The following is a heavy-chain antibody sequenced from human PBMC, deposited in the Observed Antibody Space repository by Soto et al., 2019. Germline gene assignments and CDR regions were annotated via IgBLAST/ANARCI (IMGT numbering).Heavy chain of an antibody. Sequence: QVHLVQSGAEVTKAGSSVKVSCKASGGTFSSHAFSWVRQAPGQGLEWVGGIIPIFETANYAQEFQGRVTISAYESTNPVILELTNLRSDDTGIYFCAIGDRSSWIGNHWGPGTQVTVS. D-gene: IGHD6-6*01. J-gene: IGHJ4*02. CDR2: IIPIFETA. CDR1: GGTFSSHA. V-gene: IGHV1-69*01. CDR3: AIGDRSSWIGNH.